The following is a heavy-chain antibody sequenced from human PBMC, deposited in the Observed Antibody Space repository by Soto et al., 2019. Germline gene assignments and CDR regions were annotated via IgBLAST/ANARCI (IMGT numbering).Heavy chain of an antibody. D-gene: IGHD6-6*01. CDR1: GGSISSGGYY. J-gene: IGHJ5*02. CDR3: ARRARRDNWFDP. V-gene: IGHV4-31*03. Sequence: QVQLQESGPGLVKPSQTLSLTCTVSGGSISSGGYYWSWIRQHPGKGLEWIGYIYYSGSTYYNPSLNSRVTISVDTSKNQFSLKLSSVTAADTAVYYCARRARRDNWFDPWGQGTLVTVTS. CDR2: IYYSGST.